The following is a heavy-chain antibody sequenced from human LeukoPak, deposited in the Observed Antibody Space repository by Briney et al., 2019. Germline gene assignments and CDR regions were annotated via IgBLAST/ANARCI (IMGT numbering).Heavy chain of an antibody. J-gene: IGHJ4*02. V-gene: IGHV3-15*04. CDR2: IESKSYGGTT. CDR1: GFSFSDAW. Sequence: GGSLRLSCAASGFSFSDAWLSWVRQLPAKGLEWVGRIESKSYGGTTDYAAPVKGRFTISIDDSTNTLYLQMNSLKSEDTAVYYCTTYGSGRKFDYWGQGILVTVSS. CDR3: TTYGSGRKFDY. D-gene: IGHD3-10*01.